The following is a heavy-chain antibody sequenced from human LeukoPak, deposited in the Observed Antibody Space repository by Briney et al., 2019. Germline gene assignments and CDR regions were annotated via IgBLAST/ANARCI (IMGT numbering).Heavy chain of an antibody. Sequence: GGSLRLSCAAPGFTFRRDMMSWVREALGKGLASVPTITVSGSEKYYVDSVKGRFTIARDNAKNSLYLQMNSLRAEDTAVYCCARDLGLGGSGSYYNVDYFDYWGQGTLVTVSS. J-gene: IGHJ4*02. CDR3: ARDLGLGGSGSYYNVDYFDY. D-gene: IGHD3-10*01. V-gene: IGHV3-7*01. CDR2: ITVSGSEK. CDR1: GFTFRRDM.